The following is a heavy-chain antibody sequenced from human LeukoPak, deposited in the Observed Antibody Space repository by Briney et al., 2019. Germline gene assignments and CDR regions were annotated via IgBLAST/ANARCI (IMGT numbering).Heavy chain of an antibody. Sequence: GESLKIPCRGPGNSFPSYWIGWVRQMPGKGLEGMGIFYPGDSDTRYSPSFQGQVTISADKSISTAYLQWSSLKASDTAMNYCARPCSGGSCYSSYDAFDIWGQGTMVTVSS. V-gene: IGHV5-51*01. CDR2: FYPGDSDT. J-gene: IGHJ3*02. CDR3: ARPCSGGSCYSSYDAFDI. D-gene: IGHD2-15*01. CDR1: GNSFPSYW.